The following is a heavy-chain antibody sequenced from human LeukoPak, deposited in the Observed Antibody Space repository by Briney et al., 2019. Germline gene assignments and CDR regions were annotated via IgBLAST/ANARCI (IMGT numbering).Heavy chain of an antibody. Sequence: ASVKVSCKASGGTFSSYAISWVRQAPGQGLEWMEGIIPIFGTANYAQKFQGRVTITADESTSTAYMELSSLRSEDTAVYYCARRPSGYDFVGHFDYWGQGTLVTVSS. CDR2: IIPIFGTA. V-gene: IGHV1-69*13. CDR1: GGTFSSYA. D-gene: IGHD5-12*01. J-gene: IGHJ4*02. CDR3: ARRPSGYDFVGHFDY.